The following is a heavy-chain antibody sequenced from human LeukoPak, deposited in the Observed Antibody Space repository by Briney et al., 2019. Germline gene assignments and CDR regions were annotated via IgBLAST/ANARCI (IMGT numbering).Heavy chain of an antibody. V-gene: IGHV4-38-2*01. CDR3: ARGRHTYYYGSGSYYGFDY. J-gene: IGHJ4*02. D-gene: IGHD3-10*01. Sequence: PSETLSLTCAVSGYSISSGYYWGWIRQPPGKGLEWIGRIYTSGSTNYNPSLKSRVTISVDTSKNQFSLELSSVTAADTAVYYCARGRHTYYYGSGSYYGFDYWGQGTLVTVSS. CDR2: IYTSGST. CDR1: GYSISSGYY.